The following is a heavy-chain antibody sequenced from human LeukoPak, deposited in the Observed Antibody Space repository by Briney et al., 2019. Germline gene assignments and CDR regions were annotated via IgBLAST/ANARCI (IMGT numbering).Heavy chain of an antibody. CDR3: AREDGDAFDI. D-gene: IGHD5-24*01. CDR1: GFTFSSYE. Sequence: PGGSLRLSCAPSGFTFSSYEMDWVRRAPGKGLEWVSYIGSSGGSRYYAYSVKGRFTSSRDNAKNSLYLQMNSLRVEDTAVYYCAREDGDAFDIWGQGTMVSVSS. J-gene: IGHJ3*02. CDR2: IGSSGGSR. V-gene: IGHV3-48*03.